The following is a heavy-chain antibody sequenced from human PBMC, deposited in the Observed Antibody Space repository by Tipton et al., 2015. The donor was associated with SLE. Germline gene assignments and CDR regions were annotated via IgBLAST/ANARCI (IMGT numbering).Heavy chain of an antibody. D-gene: IGHD3-16*01. CDR3: ARRRVGYFGAGRDDFGMDV. J-gene: IGHJ6*02. V-gene: IGHV1-2*06. Sequence: QVQLVQSGAEVKKPGATVKVSCKASGYTFDNYAISWVRQAPGQGLEWMGRINPNSGGTNYAQKFQGRVTMTRDTSVSTAYMELSSLRSDDTALYYCARRRVGYFGAGRDDFGMDVWGQGTTVTVSS. CDR1: GYTFDNYA. CDR2: INPNSGGT.